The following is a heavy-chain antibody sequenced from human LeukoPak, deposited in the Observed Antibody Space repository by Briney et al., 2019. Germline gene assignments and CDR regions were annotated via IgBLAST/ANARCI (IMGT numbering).Heavy chain of an antibody. D-gene: IGHD3-16*01. CDR2: INPNSGGT. Sequence: ASVKVSCKASGYTFTGYYMHWVRQAPGQGLEWMGRINPNSGGTNYAQKVQGRVTMTRDTSIRTAYMELSRLRSDDTAVYYCARDGYYDYVWGVTWGQGTLVTVSS. V-gene: IGHV1-2*06. J-gene: IGHJ5*02. CDR1: GYTFTGYY. CDR3: ARDGYYDYVWGVT.